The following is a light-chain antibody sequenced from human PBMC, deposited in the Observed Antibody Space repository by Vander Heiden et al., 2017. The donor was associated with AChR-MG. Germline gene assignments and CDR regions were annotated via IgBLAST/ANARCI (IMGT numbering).Light chain of an antibody. V-gene: IGLV2-23*02. J-gene: IGLJ3*02. Sequence: QSALTQPPSVSRSPGQSITISCTGTRSDIGTYNLVSWYQQHPGKALILIIYEVSQRPSGVSNRFSGSKSGNTASLTISGLQAEDESNYYCSSFLNSMVFGGGTKLTVL. CDR2: EVS. CDR3: SSFLNSMV. CDR1: RSDIGTYNL.